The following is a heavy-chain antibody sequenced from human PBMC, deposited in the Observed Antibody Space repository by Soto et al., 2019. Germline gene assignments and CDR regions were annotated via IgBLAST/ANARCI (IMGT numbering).Heavy chain of an antibody. CDR1: GYTFTSYD. CDR2: MNPNSGNT. D-gene: IGHD3-3*01. Sequence: ASVKVSCKASGYTFTSYDINWVRQATGQGLEWMGWMNPNSGNTGYAQKFQGRVTMTRNTSISTAYMELSSLRSEDTAVYYCARQGWDFWSGYIYANYYYYYMDVWGKGTTVTVSS. V-gene: IGHV1-8*01. CDR3: ARQGWDFWSGYIYANYYYYYMDV. J-gene: IGHJ6*03.